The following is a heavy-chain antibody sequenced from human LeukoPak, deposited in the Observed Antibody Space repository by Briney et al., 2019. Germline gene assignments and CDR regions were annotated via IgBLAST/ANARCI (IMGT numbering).Heavy chain of an antibody. Sequence: PSETLSLTCTVSGGSISSYYWSWIRQPPGKGLEWIGYIYYRGSTNYNPSLKSRVTISVYTSKNQFSLKLSSVTAADTAVYYCARVGSSWYYWYFDLWGRGTLVTVSS. J-gene: IGHJ2*01. V-gene: IGHV4-59*01. D-gene: IGHD6-13*01. CDR2: IYYRGST. CDR3: ARVGSSWYYWYFDL. CDR1: GGSISSYY.